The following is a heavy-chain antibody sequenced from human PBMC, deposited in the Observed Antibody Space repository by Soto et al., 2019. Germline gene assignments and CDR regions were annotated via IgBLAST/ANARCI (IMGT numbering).Heavy chain of an antibody. CDR1: GLTFSTYG. V-gene: IGHV3-30*18. CDR3: AKDYTDYTYSFDY. J-gene: IGHJ4*02. D-gene: IGHD4-4*01. CDR2: ISYDGSNK. Sequence: GVSLRLSCAASGLTFSTYGMHWVRQAPGKGLEWVAFISYDGSNKYYADSVKGRFTISRDNSKNTLYLQMNSLRAEDTAVFYCAKDYTDYTYSFDYWGQGTLVIGFS.